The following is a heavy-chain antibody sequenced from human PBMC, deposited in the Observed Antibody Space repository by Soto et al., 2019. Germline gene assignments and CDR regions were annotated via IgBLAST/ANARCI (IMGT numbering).Heavy chain of an antibody. Sequence: ASVKVSCKASGYTFTGYYMHWVRQAPGQGLEWMGWINPNSGGTNYAQKFQGRVTMTRDTSISTAYMELSRLRSDDTAVYYCARDLWDGSSLDYWGQGTLVTVSS. CDR1: GYTFTGYY. CDR2: INPNSGGT. V-gene: IGHV1-2*02. D-gene: IGHD3-16*01. CDR3: ARDLWDGSSLDY. J-gene: IGHJ4*02.